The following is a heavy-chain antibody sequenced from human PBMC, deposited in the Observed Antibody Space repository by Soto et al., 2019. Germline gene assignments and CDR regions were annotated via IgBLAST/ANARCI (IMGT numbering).Heavy chain of an antibody. Sequence: GGSLRLSCAASGFTFSSYAMSWVRQAPGKGLEWVSAISGSGGSTYYADSVKGRFTISRDNSKNTLYLQMNSLRPEDTAVYYCVKQQGSYYGSGSYFATNYFDYWGQGALVPVSS. V-gene: IGHV3-23*01. J-gene: IGHJ4*02. CDR3: VKQQGSYYGSGSYFATNYFDY. CDR1: GFTFSSYA. D-gene: IGHD3-10*01. CDR2: ISGSGGST.